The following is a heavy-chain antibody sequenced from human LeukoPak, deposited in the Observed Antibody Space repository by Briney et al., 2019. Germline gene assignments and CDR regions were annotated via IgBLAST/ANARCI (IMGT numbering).Heavy chain of an antibody. CDR2: IYYSGST. V-gene: IGHV4-39*01. Sequence: PSETLSLTCTVSGGSISSSSYYWGWIRQPPGKGLEWIGSIYYSGSTYYNPSLKSRVTISVDTSKNQFSLKLSSVTAADTAVYYCARHLRGYNWNHALGYWGQGTLVTVSS. J-gene: IGHJ4*02. CDR3: ARHLRGYNWNHALGY. CDR1: GGSISSSSYY. D-gene: IGHD1-14*01.